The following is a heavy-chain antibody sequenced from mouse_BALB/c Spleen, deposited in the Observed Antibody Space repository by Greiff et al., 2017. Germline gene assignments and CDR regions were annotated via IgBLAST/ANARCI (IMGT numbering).Heavy chain of an antibody. CDR3: VRHGEVRRYYAMDY. J-gene: IGHJ4*01. CDR2: IRSKSNNYAT. Sequence: EVKLVESGGGLVQPKGSLKLSCAASGFTFNTYAMNWVRQAPGKGLEWVARIRSKSNNYATYYADSVKDRFTISRDDSQSMLYLQMNNLKTEDTAMYYCVRHGEVRRYYAMDYWGQGTSVTVSS. V-gene: IGHV10-1*02. CDR1: GFTFNTYA. D-gene: IGHD2-14*01.